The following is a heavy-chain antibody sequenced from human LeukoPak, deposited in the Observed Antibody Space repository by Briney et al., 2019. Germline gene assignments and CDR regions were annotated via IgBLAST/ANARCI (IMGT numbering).Heavy chain of an antibody. D-gene: IGHD6-6*01. CDR1: GYTFTDYY. J-gene: IGHJ4*02. CDR3: GRKSAARKTSEFDY. V-gene: IGHV1-2*02. CDR2: IHPNSGGT. Sequence: GASVKVSCKASGYTFTDYYMNWVRQAPGQGLEWMGWIHPNSGGTSYAQKFQGRVTMTRDTSISTAYMELSRLTSDDTAVYYCGRKSAARKTSEFDYWGQGTLVTVSS.